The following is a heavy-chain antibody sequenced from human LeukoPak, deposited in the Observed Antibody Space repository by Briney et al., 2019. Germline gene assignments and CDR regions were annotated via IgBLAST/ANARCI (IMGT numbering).Heavy chain of an antibody. D-gene: IGHD3-10*01. CDR2: INHSGYT. Sequence: SEALSLTCAVSGVSFNDYYWSWVRQTPGKGLEWIGEINHSGYTNDSPSLKSRVTLSIDTSRNQFSLNLRSVTVADAGIYFCTRMTSGHDYWGQGTLVTVSS. CDR3: TRMTSGHDY. J-gene: IGHJ4*02. V-gene: IGHV4-34*01. CDR1: GVSFNDYY.